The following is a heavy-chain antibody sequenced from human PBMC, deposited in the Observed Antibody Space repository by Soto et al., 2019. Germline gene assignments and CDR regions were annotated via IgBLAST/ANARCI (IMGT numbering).Heavy chain of an antibody. Sequence: ASVKVSCKASGYTFTGCGMSWGRQAPGQGLEWMGWISAYNGNTNYAQKLQGRVTMTTDTSTSTAYMELRSLRSDDTAVYYCARSSSSWDDAFDIWGHGTMVPVSS. V-gene: IGHV1-18*01. D-gene: IGHD6-13*01. CDR1: GYTFTGCG. CDR3: ARSSSSWDDAFDI. J-gene: IGHJ3*02. CDR2: ISAYNGNT.